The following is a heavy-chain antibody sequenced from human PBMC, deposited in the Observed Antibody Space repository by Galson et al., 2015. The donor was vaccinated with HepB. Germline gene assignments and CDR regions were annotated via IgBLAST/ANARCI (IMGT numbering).Heavy chain of an antibody. J-gene: IGHJ5*02. D-gene: IGHD3-3*01. CDR2: ISSNGGST. V-gene: IGHV3-64D*06. CDR3: VKGSAYYDFWSGYYNWFDP. CDR1: GFTFSSYA. Sequence: SLRLSCAASGFTFSSYAMHWVRQAPGKGLEYVSAISSNGGSTYYADSVKGRFTISRDNSKNTLYLQMSSLRAVDTAVYYCVKGSAYYDFWSGYYNWFDPWGQGTLVTVSS.